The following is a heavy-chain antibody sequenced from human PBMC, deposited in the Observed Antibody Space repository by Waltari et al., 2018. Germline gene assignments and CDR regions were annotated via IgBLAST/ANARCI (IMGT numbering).Heavy chain of an antibody. V-gene: IGHV1-2*02. D-gene: IGHD2-2*01. CDR2: INPNSGAT. CDR3: ARAEPSATKAKKGSFWFDP. Sequence: QVQLVQSGAEVKKPGASVKVSCKASGYTFTGYYLHWVRQAPGQGLEWMGWINPNSGATNVAQKFQVRVTMTRDTSITTAYMELRRLESDDTAVYYCARAEPSATKAKKGSFWFDPWGQGTLVTVSS. J-gene: IGHJ5*02. CDR1: GYTFTGYY.